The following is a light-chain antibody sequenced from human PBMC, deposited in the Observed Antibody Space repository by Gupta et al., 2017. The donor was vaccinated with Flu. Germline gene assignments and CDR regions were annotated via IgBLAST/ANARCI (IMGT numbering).Light chain of an antibody. Sequence: QSALTPPASVAGSPGPSIHISCTGTSSDIGSYNYVSCYQHHPGQAPKLLIYGVTTRPAGAANCFASTTSGDTAPLTISGLLGEDEADYYCSSCRSSSTLVFGRGTKLTVL. CDR3: SSCRSSSTLV. CDR1: SSDIGSYNY. CDR2: GVT. J-gene: IGLJ2*01. V-gene: IGLV2-14*01.